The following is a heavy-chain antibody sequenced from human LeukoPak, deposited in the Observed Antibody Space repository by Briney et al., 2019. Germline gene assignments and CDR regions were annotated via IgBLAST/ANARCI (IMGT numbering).Heavy chain of an antibody. CDR1: GYTFTSYG. V-gene: IGHV1-18*01. Sequence: ASVKVSCKASGYTFTSYGISWVRQAPGQGLEWMGWISAYNGNTNYAQKPQGRVTMTTDTSTSTAYMELRSLRSDDTAVYYCARDTYDFWSGYYRYYYGMDVWGQGTTVTVSS. D-gene: IGHD3-3*01. J-gene: IGHJ6*02. CDR2: ISAYNGNT. CDR3: ARDTYDFWSGYYRYYYGMDV.